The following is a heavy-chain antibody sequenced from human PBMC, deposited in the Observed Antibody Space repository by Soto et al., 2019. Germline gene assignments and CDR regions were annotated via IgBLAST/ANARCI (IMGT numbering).Heavy chain of an antibody. V-gene: IGHV3-7*03. CDR3: AKSVEWELPYFDF. D-gene: IGHD1-26*01. CDR1: GFAFSSYW. J-gene: IGHJ4*02. Sequence: QAGGSLRLSCAASGFAFSSYWMSWVRQAPGKGLEWVANIKKDGSEEYYVDSVRGRFTISRDSAKNSLFLQMNSLRAEDTAVYYCAKSVEWELPYFDFWGQGTLVTVSS. CDR2: IKKDGSEE.